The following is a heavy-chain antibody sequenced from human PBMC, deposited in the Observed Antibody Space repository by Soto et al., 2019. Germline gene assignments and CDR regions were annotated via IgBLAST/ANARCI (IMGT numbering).Heavy chain of an antibody. CDR3: ARALGYSGYAGMDV. D-gene: IGHD5-12*01. V-gene: IGHV1-18*01. J-gene: IGHJ6*02. CDR2: ISPDNGNT. CDR1: GYTFTIYG. Sequence: ASXKVSCKASGYTFTIYGINWVRQAPGQGLEWMGWISPDNGNTNYAQKLQGRVTMTTDTSTSTAYMELRSLRSDDTAVYYCARALGYSGYAGMDVWGQGTTVTVSS.